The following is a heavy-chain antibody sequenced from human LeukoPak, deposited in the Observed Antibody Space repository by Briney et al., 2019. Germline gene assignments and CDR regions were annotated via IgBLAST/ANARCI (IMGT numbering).Heavy chain of an antibody. CDR3: TSSASRWDYFDY. CDR2: IKTKPEGGTT. Sequence: GGSLRLSCAASGFTFRQAWMIWVRQAPAKGLEWVARIKTKPEGGTTDYAAHVKGRFTISRDDSKNTLYLQMNSLKTEDTAVYYCTSSASRWDYFDYWGQGTLATV. J-gene: IGHJ4*02. V-gene: IGHV3-15*05. CDR1: GFTFRQAW. D-gene: IGHD4-23*01.